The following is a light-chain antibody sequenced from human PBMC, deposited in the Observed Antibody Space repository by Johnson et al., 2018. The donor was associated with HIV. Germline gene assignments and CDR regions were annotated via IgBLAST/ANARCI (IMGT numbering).Light chain of an antibody. V-gene: IGLV1-51*02. CDR2: ENN. J-gene: IGLJ1*01. CDR1: SSNIGNNY. CDR3: GTLDASLSAGGV. Sequence: HSVLTQPPSVSAAPGQKVTISCSGSSSNIGNNYVSWYQLLPGTAPKLLIYENNKRPSGIPDRFSGSKSGTSATLGIAGLQSGDEADYYCGTLDASLSAGGVFGTGTKVTVL.